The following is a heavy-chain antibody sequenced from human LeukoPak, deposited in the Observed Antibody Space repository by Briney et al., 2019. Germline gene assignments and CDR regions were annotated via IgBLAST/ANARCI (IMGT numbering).Heavy chain of an antibody. CDR1: GFTISGYW. J-gene: IGHJ4*02. V-gene: IGHV3-74*01. D-gene: IGHD4-17*01. CDR3: ARDYDYGDYPGY. Sequence: PGGSLRLSCAASGFTISGYWMHWVRQAPGKGLVWVSRISGDGSITAYADSVKGRFTISRDNAKNTLYLQMNSLRAEDTALYYCARDYDYGDYPGYWGQGTLVTVSS. CDR2: ISGDGSIT.